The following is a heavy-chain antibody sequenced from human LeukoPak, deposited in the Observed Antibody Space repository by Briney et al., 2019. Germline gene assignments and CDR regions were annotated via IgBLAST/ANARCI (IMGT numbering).Heavy chain of an antibody. J-gene: IGHJ4*02. V-gene: IGHV4-34*01. CDR1: GFTFSSYA. Sequence: GSLRLSCAASGFTFSSYAMSWVRQAPGKGLEWIGEINHSGSTNYNPSLKSRVTISVDTSKNQFSLKLSSVTAADTAVYYCARGVVPAATGTYYFDYWGQGTLVTVSS. D-gene: IGHD2-2*01. CDR2: INHSGST. CDR3: ARGVVPAATGTYYFDY.